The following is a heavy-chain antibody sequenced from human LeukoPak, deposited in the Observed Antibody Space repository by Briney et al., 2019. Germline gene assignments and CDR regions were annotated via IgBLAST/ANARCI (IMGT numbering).Heavy chain of an antibody. CDR3: ARGSCTNGVCYKIFDY. D-gene: IGHD2-8*01. CDR2: IIPIFGTA. J-gene: IGHJ4*02. CDR1: GGTFSSYA. V-gene: IGHV1-69*13. Sequence: ASVKVSCKASGGTFSSYAISWVRQAPGQGLEWMGGIIPIFGTANYAQKFQGRVTITADESTSTAYMELSSLRSEDTAVYYCARGSCTNGVCYKIFDYWGQGTLVTVSS.